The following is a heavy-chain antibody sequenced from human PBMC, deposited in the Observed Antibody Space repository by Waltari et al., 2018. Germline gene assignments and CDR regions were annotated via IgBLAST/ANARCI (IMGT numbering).Heavy chain of an antibody. J-gene: IGHJ3*01. CDR2: VDPEDGET. CDR3: VTALGDRSSASRPFDV. Sequence: EVQLLQSGTELKKPGSTVKISCQVSGSRFTDYYIHWVKQAPGKGPQWMGLVDPEDGETIYAERFQGRVTITADTSTETAFMELSSLTSDDTAVYYCVTALGDRSSASRPFDVWGLGTLITVSS. CDR1: GSRFTDYY. V-gene: IGHV1-69-2*01. D-gene: IGHD3-10*01.